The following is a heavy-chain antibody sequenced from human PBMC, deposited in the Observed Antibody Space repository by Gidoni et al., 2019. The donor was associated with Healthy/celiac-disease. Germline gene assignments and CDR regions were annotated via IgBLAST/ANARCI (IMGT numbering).Heavy chain of an antibody. CDR3: ATDLDTVVIGYYFDY. D-gene: IGHD3-22*01. V-gene: IGHV1-24*01. Sequence: VQLVQSGAEVKKPGPSLKVSCWVSGYTLTELSMPWVRQAPGKGLECMGGFDPEDGETIYAKKCQGRVTMTEDTSTDTAYMELSSLRSEDTAVYYCATDLDTVVIGYYFDYWGEGTLVTVSS. J-gene: IGHJ4*02. CDR1: GYTLTELS. CDR2: FDPEDGET.